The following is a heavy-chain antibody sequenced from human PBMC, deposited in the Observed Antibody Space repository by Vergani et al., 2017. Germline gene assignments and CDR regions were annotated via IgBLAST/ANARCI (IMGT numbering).Heavy chain of an antibody. Sequence: VQLQESGPGLLKPSETLSLTCRVPGAATSSYFWSWIRQPAGKGLDWLGRVHTDGTAYSNPSPWTGVRLSADLSQSQFSLKMTSLTAADTAVYFCARDQWDDDGPRGWFAPWGQGILVTVSS. J-gene: IGHJ5*02. CDR3: ARDQWDDDGPRGWFAP. V-gene: IGHV4-4*07. CDR1: GAATSSYF. D-gene: IGHD5-24*01. CDR2: VHTDGTA.